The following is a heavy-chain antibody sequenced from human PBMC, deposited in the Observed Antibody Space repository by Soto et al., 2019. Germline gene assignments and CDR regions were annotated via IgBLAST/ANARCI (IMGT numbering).Heavy chain of an antibody. V-gene: IGHV4-59*01. J-gene: IGHJ4*02. CDR2: ISYTGST. CDR3: ARVAADAYWSGYDDY. D-gene: IGHD3-3*01. CDR1: GGSISNYH. Sequence: QEQLQVSGPRLVKPSETLSLTCSVSGGSISNYHWSWIRQPPGKGLEWIGYISYTGSTNYSPSLKSRVSMLLATSKKQFSLKLSSVTAADTAVYYCARVAADAYWSGYDDYWGQGTLVTVSS.